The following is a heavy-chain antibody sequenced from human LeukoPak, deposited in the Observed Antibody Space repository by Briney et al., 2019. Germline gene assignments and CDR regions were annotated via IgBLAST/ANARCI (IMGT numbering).Heavy chain of an antibody. CDR3: ARDYGSSGWHRLYYFDY. CDR1: GGSISSSSYY. CDR2: IYYSGNT. D-gene: IGHD6-19*01. V-gene: IGHV4-39*07. J-gene: IGHJ4*02. Sequence: PSETLSLTCTVSGGSISSSSYYWGWIRQPPGRGLEWIGSIYYSGNTYYNPSLKSRVTISVDKSKNQFSLKLSSVTAADTAVYYCARDYGSSGWHRLYYFDYWGQGTLVTVSS.